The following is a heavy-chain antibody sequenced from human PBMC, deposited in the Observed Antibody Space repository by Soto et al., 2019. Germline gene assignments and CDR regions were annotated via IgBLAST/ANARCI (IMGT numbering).Heavy chain of an antibody. CDR3: GKEIASAYFPLDS. CDR1: GFTFSDDA. Sequence: EVQLLESGGGLVQPGGSLRLSCVAYGFTFSDDAMTWVRQAPGKGLEWVSTISGSAGSTYYADSVKGRFTISRDNSKNTVYLHMNSPRADDTAVYFCGKEIASAYFPLDSWGQGTRVTVSS. V-gene: IGHV3-23*01. CDR2: ISGSAGST. J-gene: IGHJ4*02. D-gene: IGHD2-21*01.